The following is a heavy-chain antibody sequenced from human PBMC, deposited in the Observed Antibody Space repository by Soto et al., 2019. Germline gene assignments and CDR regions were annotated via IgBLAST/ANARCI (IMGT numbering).Heavy chain of an antibody. CDR1: GYTFSNYG. CDR2: ISGYNGNT. Sequence: QVQLVQSGAEVKKPGASVKVSCKASGYTFSNYGITWVRQAPGQGLEWMGWISGYNGNTNYAQKLQGRVTMTTDTYTSAAYMELRSRRSDDTAVYYCARGDYGGWFDPWGQGTLVTVSS. D-gene: IGHD4-17*01. J-gene: IGHJ5*02. V-gene: IGHV1-18*01. CDR3: ARGDYGGWFDP.